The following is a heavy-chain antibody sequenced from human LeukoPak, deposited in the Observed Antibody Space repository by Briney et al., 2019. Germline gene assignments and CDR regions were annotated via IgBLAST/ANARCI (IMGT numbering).Heavy chain of an antibody. CDR3: AIEGSGLYYFDY. D-gene: IGHD6-19*01. Sequence: ASVKVSCKASGYTFTGYYMHWVRQAPGQGLECMGWINPNSGGTNYAQKFQGRVTMTRDTSISTAYMELSRLRSEDTAVYYCAIEGSGLYYFDYWGQGTLVTVSS. V-gene: IGHV1-2*02. CDR2: INPNSGGT. J-gene: IGHJ4*02. CDR1: GYTFTGYY.